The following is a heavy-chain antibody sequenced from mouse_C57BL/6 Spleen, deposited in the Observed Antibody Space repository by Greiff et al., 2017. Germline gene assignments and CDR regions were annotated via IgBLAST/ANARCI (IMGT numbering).Heavy chain of an antibody. D-gene: IGHD4-1*01. CDR2: IDPETGGT. V-gene: IGHV1-15*01. CDR3: TRRETGTRFAY. Sequence: VQLQQSGAELVRPGASVTLSCKASGYTFTAYEMHWVKQTPVHGLEWIGAIDPETGGTAYNQKFKGKAILTADKSSSTAYMELRSLTSEDSAVYYCTRRETGTRFAYWGQGTLVTVSA. CDR1: GYTFTAYE. J-gene: IGHJ3*01.